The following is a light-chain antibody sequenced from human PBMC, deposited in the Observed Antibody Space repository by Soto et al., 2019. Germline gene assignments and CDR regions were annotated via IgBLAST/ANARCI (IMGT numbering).Light chain of an antibody. J-gene: IGKJ1*01. CDR1: QTISSW. CDR2: DAS. CDR3: QQYNSYSKT. Sequence: DIQMTQSPSTLSGSVGDRVTITCRASQTISSWLAWYQQKPGKAPRLLIYDASSLESGVPSRFSGSGSGTEFTLSISSLQPDDSASYYCQQYNSYSKTFGQGTKVDIK. V-gene: IGKV1-5*01.